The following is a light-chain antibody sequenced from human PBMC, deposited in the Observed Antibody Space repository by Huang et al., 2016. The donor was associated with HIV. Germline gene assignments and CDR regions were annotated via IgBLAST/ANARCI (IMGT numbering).Light chain of an antibody. J-gene: IGKJ1*01. CDR2: WAS. CDR1: QSVLYSSNNKNY. Sequence: DIVMTQSPDSLAVSLGERATINCKSSQSVLYSSNNKNYLVWYQQKPGQPPKLLIYWASTREAGVPDRFSGSGSGRDFTLTISSLQAEDVAVYYCQQYYSTPGTFGQGTKVEIK. CDR3: QQYYSTPGT. V-gene: IGKV4-1*01.